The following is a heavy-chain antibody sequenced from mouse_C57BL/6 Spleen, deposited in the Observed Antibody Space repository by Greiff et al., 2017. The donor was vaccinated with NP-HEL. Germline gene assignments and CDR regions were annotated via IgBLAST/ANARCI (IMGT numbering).Heavy chain of an antibody. CDR3: ARLGPLSYDYDERGYAMDY. CDR2: INPNNGGT. Sequence: EVKLQESGPELVKPGASVKIPCKASGYTFTDYNMDWVKQSHGKSLEWIGDINPNNGGTIYNQKFKGKATLTVDKSSSTAYMELRSLTSEDTAVYYCARLGPLSYDYDERGYAMDYWGQGTSVTVSS. J-gene: IGHJ4*01. V-gene: IGHV1-18*01. CDR1: GYTFTDYN. D-gene: IGHD2-4*01.